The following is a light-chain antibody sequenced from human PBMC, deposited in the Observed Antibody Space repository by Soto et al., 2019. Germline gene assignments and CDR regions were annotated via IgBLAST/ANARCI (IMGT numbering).Light chain of an antibody. Sequence: DIQMTQSPSSLSESVGDRITFTCRASQGISNYLAWYQQKPGKVPKLLIYAASTLQSGVPSRFSGSGSGTDFTLTISSLQPEDFATYYCQRYDNVPWTFGQGTTVVLK. CDR2: AAS. V-gene: IGKV1-27*01. CDR3: QRYDNVPWT. J-gene: IGKJ1*01. CDR1: QGISNY.